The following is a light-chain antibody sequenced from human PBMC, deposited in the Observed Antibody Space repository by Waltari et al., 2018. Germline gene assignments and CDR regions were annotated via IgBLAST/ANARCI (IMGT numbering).Light chain of an antibody. CDR3: MQGSHWPRT. V-gene: IGKV2-30*01. Sequence: DVVVTQSPLSLSVTLGQPASISCRSSQGLVFSDGNTYLNWFYQRPGQSPRRLIHNVSKRDFGVPDRFSGSGSGTDFTLSISGVEAEDVGVYYCMQGSHWPRTFGQGTKLEI. J-gene: IGKJ2*01. CDR2: NVS. CDR1: QGLVFSDGNTY.